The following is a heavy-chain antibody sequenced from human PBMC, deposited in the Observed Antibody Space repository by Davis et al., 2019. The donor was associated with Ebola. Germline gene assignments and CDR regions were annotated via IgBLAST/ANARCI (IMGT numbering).Heavy chain of an antibody. J-gene: IGHJ6*02. CDR1: GFIFSTYS. V-gene: IGHV3-7*01. Sequence: GGSLRPSFSASGFIFSTYSMSWVRKAPGKGLEWVANIKQDGRAKYYVDSVKGRFTISRDNAKNSLDLQMNSLRAEDTAVYYCAREYEDVLGFLEWGKKRDYYAMDVWGQGTTVTVSS. CDR2: IKQDGRAK. D-gene: IGHD3-3*01. CDR3: AREYEDVLGFLEWGKKRDYYAMDV.